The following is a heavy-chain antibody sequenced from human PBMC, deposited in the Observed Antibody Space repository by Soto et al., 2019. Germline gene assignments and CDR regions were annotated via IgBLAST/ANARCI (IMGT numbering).Heavy chain of an antibody. CDR2: INTDGSVA. D-gene: IGHD2-21*01. CDR1: GLTFRSYW. V-gene: IGHV3-74*03. J-gene: IGHJ4*02. CDR3: VRDMQLWRLDS. Sequence: EVQLVESGGGLVQPGESLRLSCAASGLTFRSYWMHWVRQAPGKGLVWVSRINTDGSVAMYVDSVKGRFTISRDNAKNTLYLPMNSRRAEDTAVYYCVRDMQLWRLDSWGKGTLVTVSS.